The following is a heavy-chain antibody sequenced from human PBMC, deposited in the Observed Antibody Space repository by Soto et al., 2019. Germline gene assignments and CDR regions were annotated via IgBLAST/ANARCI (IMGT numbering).Heavy chain of an antibody. CDR1: GDSISTRSNY. D-gene: IGHD1-1*01. CDR3: AREGSPIRAHNTTGYFQR. J-gene: IGHJ1*01. CDR2: IYYIGGT. V-gene: IGHV4-39*02. Sequence: QLQLQESGPGLVKPSETLSLTCTVSGDSISTRSNYWGWIRQPPGKGLEWIGSIYYIGGTYYNPSPKSRVTISVDTSKNPFSLRLCSVTAADTAVYYCAREGSPIRAHNTTGYFQRWGQGTLVTVSS.